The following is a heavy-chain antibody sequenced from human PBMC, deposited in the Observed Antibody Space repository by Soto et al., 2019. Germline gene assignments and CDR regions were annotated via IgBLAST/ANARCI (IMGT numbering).Heavy chain of an antibody. CDR3: ASGRGNYVSYYYYYGMDV. CDR1: GGSFSGYY. D-gene: IGHD4-4*01. Sequence: SDTLSLTCAVYGGSFSGYYWSWIRPHPGKGLEWIGYIYYSGSTYYNPSLKSRVTISVDTSKNQFSLKLSSVTAADTAVYYCASGRGNYVSYYYYYGMDVWGQGTTVTVSS. CDR2: IYYSGST. V-gene: IGHV4-31*11. J-gene: IGHJ6*02.